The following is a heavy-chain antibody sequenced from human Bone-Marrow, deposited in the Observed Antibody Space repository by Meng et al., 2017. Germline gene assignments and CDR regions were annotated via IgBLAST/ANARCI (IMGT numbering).Heavy chain of an antibody. CDR3: ARARSILYGVRRGYYFDY. CDR2: ISITGNT. CDR1: GGSISRDYY. Sequence: SETLSLTCTVSGGSISRDYYWNWIRQPAVKGPEWLGRISITGNTNYNPSLDSRVAISLDTSKNQFSLRITYVTAADTARYYCARARSILYGVRRGYYFDYWGRGALVTVSS. J-gene: IGHJ4*02. V-gene: IGHV4-4*07. D-gene: IGHD3-10*01.